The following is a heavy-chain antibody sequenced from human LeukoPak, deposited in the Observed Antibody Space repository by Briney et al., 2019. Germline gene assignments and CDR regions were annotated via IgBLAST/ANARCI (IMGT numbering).Heavy chain of an antibody. D-gene: IGHD3-16*01. CDR2: ISRSGEST. V-gene: IGHV3-23*01. J-gene: IGHJ4*02. CDR3: AKDYAVGSIDY. Sequence: SWIRQAPGKGLEWVSSISRSGESTFYADSVRGRFTISRDNSKNTVSLQMESLRAEDTALYYCAKDYAVGSIDYRGQGTLVTVSS.